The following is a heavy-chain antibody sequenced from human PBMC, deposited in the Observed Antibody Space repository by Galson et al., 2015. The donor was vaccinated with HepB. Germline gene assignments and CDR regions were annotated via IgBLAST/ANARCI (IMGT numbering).Heavy chain of an antibody. V-gene: IGHV1-24*01. CDR1: GYTFTSYY. CDR2: FDPEDGET. D-gene: IGHD1-14*01. CDR3: ATDPRGIAWDV. Sequence: SVKVSCKASGYTFTSYYMHWVRQAPGKGLEWMGGFDPEDGETIYAQKFQGRVTMTEDTSTDTAYMELSSLRSEDTAVYYCATDPRGIAWDVWGQGTTVTVSS. J-gene: IGHJ6*02.